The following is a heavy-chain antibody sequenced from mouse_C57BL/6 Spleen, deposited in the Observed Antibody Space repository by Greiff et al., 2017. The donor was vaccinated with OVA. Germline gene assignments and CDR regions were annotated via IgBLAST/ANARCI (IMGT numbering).Heavy chain of an antibody. Sequence: EVQGVESGGGLVQPKGSLKLSCAASGFTFNTYAMHWVRQAPGKGLEWVARIRSKSSNYATYYADSVKDRFTISRDDSQSMLYLQMNNLKTEDTAMYYCVREGAYWAYFDYWGQGTTLTVSS. D-gene: IGHD2-10*01. CDR1: GFTFNTYA. CDR2: IRSKSSNYAT. J-gene: IGHJ2*01. CDR3: VREGAYWAYFDY. V-gene: IGHV10-3*01.